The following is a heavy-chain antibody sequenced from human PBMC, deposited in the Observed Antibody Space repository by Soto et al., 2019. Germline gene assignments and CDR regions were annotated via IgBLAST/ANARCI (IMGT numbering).Heavy chain of an antibody. D-gene: IGHD4-17*01. Sequence: QVLVQESGPGLVKPSQTLTLSCTVSGGSVDSGNHYWNWIRQPPGKGLEWIGYIYYGESTYYNPSLKSRVTISVDTSQSRFSLRLTSVTAADTAVYYCARDMGSAMTTRIFDHWGQGTLVTVSS. CDR1: GGSVDSGNHY. J-gene: IGHJ4*02. CDR3: ARDMGSAMTTRIFDH. CDR2: IYYGEST. V-gene: IGHV4-30-4*01.